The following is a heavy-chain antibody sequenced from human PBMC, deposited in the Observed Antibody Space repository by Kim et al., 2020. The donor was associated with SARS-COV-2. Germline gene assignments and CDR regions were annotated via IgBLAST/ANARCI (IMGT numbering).Heavy chain of an antibody. V-gene: IGHV6-1*01. D-gene: IGHD6-19*01. CDR2: TYYRSKWYN. CDR1: GDSVSSNSAA. Sequence: SQTLSLTCAISGDSVSSNSAAWNWIRQSPSRGLEWLGRTYYRSKWYNDYAVSVKSRITINPDTSKNQFSLQLNSVTPEDTAVYYCARDPNHQWLVPEYYFDYWGQGTLVTVSS. CDR3: ARDPNHQWLVPEYYFDY. J-gene: IGHJ4*02.